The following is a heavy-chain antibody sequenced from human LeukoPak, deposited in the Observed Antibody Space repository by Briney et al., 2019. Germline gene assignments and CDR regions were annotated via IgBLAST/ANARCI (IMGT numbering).Heavy chain of an antibody. V-gene: IGHV4-59*01. D-gene: IGHD3-10*01. J-gene: IGHJ4*02. CDR3: ARVLRPMASQYYFDY. Sequence: PSETLSLTCTVSGASINTYYWSWIRQPPGQELEWIGYIYYSGTTSYNPSLKTRVTISIDTSKNQFSLKLSSVTAADTAVYYCARVLRPMASQYYFDYWGQGTLVTVSS. CDR2: IYYSGTT. CDR1: GASINTYY.